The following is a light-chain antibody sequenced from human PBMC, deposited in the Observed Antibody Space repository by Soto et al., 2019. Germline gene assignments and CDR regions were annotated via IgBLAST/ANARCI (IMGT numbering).Light chain of an antibody. V-gene: IGLV2-11*01. CDR2: DVS. CDR3: NSYTTINNWV. J-gene: IGLJ3*02. CDR1: SSDVGGYNY. Sequence: QSVLTQPRSVSGSPGQSVTISCTGTSSDVGGYNYVSWYQQHPGKAPKLMIYDVSKRPSGVPDRFSGSKSGNTASLTISGLQAEDEADYYCNSYTTINNWVFGGGTKVTVL.